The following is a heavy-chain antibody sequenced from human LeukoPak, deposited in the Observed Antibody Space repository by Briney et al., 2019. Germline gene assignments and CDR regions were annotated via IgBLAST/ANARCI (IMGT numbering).Heavy chain of an antibody. V-gene: IGHV4-4*07. CDR3: AKSNGYGLVDI. Sequence: SETLSLTCTVSGNSFGDYYWSWIRQPAGKGLEWIGRIYTSGSTTYNPSLKSRVTMSVDTSKSQFSLNLMSVTAADTAVYYCAKSNGYGLVDIWGQGTMVIVS. CDR1: GNSFGDYY. D-gene: IGHD3-10*01. J-gene: IGHJ3*02. CDR2: IYTSGST.